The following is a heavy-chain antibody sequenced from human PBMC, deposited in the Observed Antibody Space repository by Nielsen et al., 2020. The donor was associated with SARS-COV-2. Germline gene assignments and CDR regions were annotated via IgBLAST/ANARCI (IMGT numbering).Heavy chain of an antibody. D-gene: IGHD6-19*01. CDR3: VTGGQWLVRHPYGMEV. Sequence: GESLKISCAASGFTFSSYEMNWVRQAPGKGLEWVSYISSSGSTIYYADSVKGRFTISRDNAKNSLYLQMNSLRAEDTAVYYCVTGGQWLVRHPYGMEVWGQGTTVTVSS. V-gene: IGHV3-48*03. CDR1: GFTFSSYE. J-gene: IGHJ6*02. CDR2: ISSSGSTI.